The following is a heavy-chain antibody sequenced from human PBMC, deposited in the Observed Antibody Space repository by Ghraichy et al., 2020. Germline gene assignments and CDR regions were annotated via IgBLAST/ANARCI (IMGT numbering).Heavy chain of an antibody. V-gene: IGHV3-53*01. CDR1: GFTVSSNY. D-gene: IGHD3-22*01. CDR3: AREWAVGYYDSSGYYREYWYFDL. CDR2: IYSGGST. Sequence: GGSLRLSCAASGFTVSSNYMSWVRQAPGKGLEWVSVIYSGGSTYYADSVKGRFTISRDNSKNTLYLQMNSLRAEDTAVYYCAREWAVGYYDSSGYYREYWYFDLWGRGTLVTVSS. J-gene: IGHJ2*01.